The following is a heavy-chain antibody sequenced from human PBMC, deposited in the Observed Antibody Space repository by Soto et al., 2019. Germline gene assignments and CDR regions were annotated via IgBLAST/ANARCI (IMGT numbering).Heavy chain of an antibody. D-gene: IGHD3-10*01. CDR2: IWYDGSNK. J-gene: IGHJ6*02. CDR3: AGPFYYGSGSYSNYYYYGMDV. V-gene: IGHV3-33*01. Sequence: GGSLRLSCAASGFTFSSYGMHWVRQAPGKGLEWVAVIWYDGSNKYYADSVKGRFTISRDNSKNKLYLQMNSLRAEDTVVYYFAGPFYYGSGSYSNYYYYGMDVWGQGTTVTVSS. CDR1: GFTFSSYG.